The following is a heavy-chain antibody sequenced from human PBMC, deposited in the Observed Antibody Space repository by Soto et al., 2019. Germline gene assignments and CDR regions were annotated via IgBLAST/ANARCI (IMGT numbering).Heavy chain of an antibody. CDR2: MSPNGNNQ. J-gene: IGHJ4*02. CDR3: AKDDFDY. Sequence: PGGSLRLSCAASGFTFSNAWMSWVRQAPGKGLEWVAVMSPNGNNQYYADSVKGRFTISRDTSKSTLYLQMTSLRPDDTAVYYRAKDDFDYWGQGTLVTVSS. CDR1: GFTFSNAW. V-gene: IGHV3-30*18.